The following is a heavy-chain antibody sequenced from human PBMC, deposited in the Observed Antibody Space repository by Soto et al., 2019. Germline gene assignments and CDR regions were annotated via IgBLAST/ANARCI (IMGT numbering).Heavy chain of an antibody. CDR3: ARMGGVGAGSNYRRTDYYFDY. CDR1: GGSISSGGYS. D-gene: IGHD4-4*01. CDR2: IYHSGST. V-gene: IGHV4-30-2*01. Sequence: PSETLSLTCAVSGGSISSGGYSWSWIRQPPGKGLEWIGYIYHSGSTYYNPSLKSRVTISVDRSKNQFSLKLSSVTAADTAVYYCARMGGVGAGSNYRRTDYYFDYWGQGTLVTVS. J-gene: IGHJ4*02.